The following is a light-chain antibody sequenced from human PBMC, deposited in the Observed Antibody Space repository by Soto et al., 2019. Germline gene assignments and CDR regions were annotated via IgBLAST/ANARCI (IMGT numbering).Light chain of an antibody. V-gene: IGKV3-20*01. CDR3: QQYGGSPIT. CDR2: GAS. Sequence: EFVLTQSPATLSFSPGERSTLSSRASQSVSSSLAWYQQKPGQAPRLLISGASSRATGIPDRFSGSGSETDFTLTISRLEPEDFALYYCQQYGGSPITFGQGTRLEIK. CDR1: QSVSSS. J-gene: IGKJ5*01.